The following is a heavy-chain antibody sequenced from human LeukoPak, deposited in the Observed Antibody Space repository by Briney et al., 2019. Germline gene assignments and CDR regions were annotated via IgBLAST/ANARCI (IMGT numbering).Heavy chain of an antibody. J-gene: IGHJ4*02. V-gene: IGHV4-61*02. D-gene: IGHD3-22*01. CDR3: AREGGLGYYDSSGTNDY. Sequence: SETLSLTCTVSGGSISSGNSFWNWIRQPAGRKLEWLGRTYSSGSTYYNPSLKSRVTISVDTSKNQFSLKLSSVTAADTAVYYCAREGGLGYYDSSGTNDYWGQGTLVTVSS. CDR2: TYSSGST. CDR1: GGSISSGNSF.